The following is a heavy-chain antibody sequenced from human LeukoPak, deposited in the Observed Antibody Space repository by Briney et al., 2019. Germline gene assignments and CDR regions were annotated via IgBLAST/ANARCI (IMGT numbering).Heavy chain of an antibody. J-gene: IGHJ4*02. V-gene: IGHV3-43*02. Sequence: GGSLRLSCAASGFTFSNYDVTWVRQAPGKGLEWVSSISGSGDKTYYAASVKGRFTISRDNRKKSLYLQMNSLRTEDTALYYCAKDIGGLNYCGQGTLVTVSS. D-gene: IGHD6-25*01. CDR1: GFTFSNYD. CDR3: AKDIGGLNY. CDR2: ISGSGDKT.